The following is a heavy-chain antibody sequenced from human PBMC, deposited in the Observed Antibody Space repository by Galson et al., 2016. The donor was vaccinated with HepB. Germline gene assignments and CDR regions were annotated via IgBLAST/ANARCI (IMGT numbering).Heavy chain of an antibody. J-gene: IGHJ4*02. Sequence: LRLSCAASGFTFSSYSMNWVRQAPGKGLEWISYISRSSTTIHYADSVKGRFTISRDNAKNSLFLQMNSLRDEDTAVYYCARVSPEIVVEPVARYLDFWGQGTLVTVSS. CDR1: GFTFSSYS. V-gene: IGHV3-48*02. D-gene: IGHD2-2*01. CDR2: ISRSSTTI. CDR3: ARVSPEIVVEPVARYLDF.